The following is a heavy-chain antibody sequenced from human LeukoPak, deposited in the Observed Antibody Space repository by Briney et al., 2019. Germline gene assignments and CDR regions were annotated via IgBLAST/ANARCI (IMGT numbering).Heavy chain of an antibody. CDR2: ISYGGSNK. CDR3: ARGGGSYGDYVGLYYYCYGMDV. V-gene: IGHV3-30-3*01. CDR1: GFIFCIYA. D-gene: IGHD4-17*01. Sequence: GGSLRLSRAASGFIFCIYAMLWVRQAPGKGRVWVAVISYGGSNKYYVDSVKGRFTISRDNSKSTLYLQMDSLRAEDTVVYCCARGGGSYGDYVGLYYYCYGMDVWGQGTTVTVSS. J-gene: IGHJ6*02.